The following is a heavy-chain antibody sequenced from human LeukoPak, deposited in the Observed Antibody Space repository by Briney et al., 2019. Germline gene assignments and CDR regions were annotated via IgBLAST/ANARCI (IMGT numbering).Heavy chain of an antibody. Sequence: PGGSLRLSCAASGFTFSSYWMSWVRQAPGKGLEWVANIKQDGSEKYYVDSVKGRFTISRDNAKNSLYLQMNSLRAEDTAVYYCARVPIFGLRPSYDAFDIWGQGTMVTVSS. J-gene: IGHJ3*02. CDR2: IKQDGSEK. CDR1: GFTFSSYW. CDR3: ARVPIFGLRPSYDAFDI. V-gene: IGHV3-7*01. D-gene: IGHD3/OR15-3a*01.